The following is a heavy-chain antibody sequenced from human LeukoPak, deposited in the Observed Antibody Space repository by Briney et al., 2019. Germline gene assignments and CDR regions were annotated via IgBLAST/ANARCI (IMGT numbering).Heavy chain of an antibody. J-gene: IGHJ4*02. V-gene: IGHV1-2*04. CDR2: INPNSGGT. Sequence: ASVNVSCKASGYTFTGYYMHWVRQAPGQGLEWMGWINPNSGGTNYARKFQGWVTMTRDTSISTAYMELSRLRSDDTAVYYCARGPLITMVRGAQDYWGQGTLVTVSS. CDR3: ARGPLITMVRGAQDY. CDR1: GYTFTGYY. D-gene: IGHD3-10*01.